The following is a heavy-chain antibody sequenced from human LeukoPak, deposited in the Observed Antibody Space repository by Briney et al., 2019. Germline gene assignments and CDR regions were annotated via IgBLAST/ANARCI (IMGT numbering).Heavy chain of an antibody. Sequence: ASVKVSCKASGYAFTGYYMHWVRQAPGQGLEWMGWINPNSGGTNYARKFQGRVTMTRDTSISTAYMELSRLRSDDTAVYYCARDKRVATPTKYYFDYWGQGTLVTVSS. CDR2: INPNSGGT. CDR3: ARDKRVATPTKYYFDY. V-gene: IGHV1-2*02. D-gene: IGHD5-12*01. J-gene: IGHJ4*02. CDR1: GYAFTGYY.